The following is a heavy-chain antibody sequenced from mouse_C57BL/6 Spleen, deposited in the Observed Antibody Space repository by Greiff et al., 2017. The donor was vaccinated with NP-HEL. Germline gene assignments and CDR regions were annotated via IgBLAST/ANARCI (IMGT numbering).Heavy chain of an antibody. Sequence: EVQLVESGGGLVKPGGSLKLSCAASGFTFSSYTMSWVRQTPEKRLEWVATISGGGGNTYYPDSVKGRFTISIDNAKNTLYLQMSSLRSEDTALYYCAKDGYPRGFAYWGQGTLVTVSA. CDR2: ISGGGGNT. CDR3: AKDGYPRGFAY. J-gene: IGHJ3*01. D-gene: IGHD1-2*01. V-gene: IGHV5-9*01. CDR1: GFTFSSYT.